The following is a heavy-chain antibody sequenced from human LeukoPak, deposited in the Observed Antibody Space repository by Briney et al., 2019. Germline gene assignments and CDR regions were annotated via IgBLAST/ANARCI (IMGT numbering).Heavy chain of an antibody. CDR3: ARDQQWRLSNWFDP. J-gene: IGHJ5*02. Sequence: ASVKVSCKASGYTFTGYYMHWVRQAHGQGLEWMGWINPNSGGTNYAQKFQGRVTMTRDTSISTAYMELSRLRSDDTAVYYCARDQQWRLSNWFDPWGQGTLVTVSS. CDR1: GYTFTGYY. V-gene: IGHV1-2*02. D-gene: IGHD6-19*01. CDR2: INPNSGGT.